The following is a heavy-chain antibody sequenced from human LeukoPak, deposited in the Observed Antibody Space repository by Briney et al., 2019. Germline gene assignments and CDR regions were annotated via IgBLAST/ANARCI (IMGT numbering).Heavy chain of an antibody. J-gene: IGHJ3*02. Sequence: GGSLXLSCAASGFTFSSYWMHWVRQAPGKGLVWVSRIKSDGSSTSYADSVKGRFTISRDNAKNTLYLQMNSLRAEDTAVYYCARSSGYYHDAFDIWGQGTMVTVSS. V-gene: IGHV3-74*01. CDR1: GFTFSSYW. CDR3: ARSSGYYHDAFDI. D-gene: IGHD3-22*01. CDR2: IKSDGSST.